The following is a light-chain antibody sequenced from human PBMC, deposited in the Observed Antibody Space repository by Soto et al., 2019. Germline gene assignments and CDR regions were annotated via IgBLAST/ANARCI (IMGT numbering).Light chain of an antibody. J-gene: IGLJ1*01. CDR3: CSYGGSSALPYV. V-gene: IGLV2-23*02. Sequence: QTALGQPSSVCGSPEQSVTISCTGTSSYVGTYNLVSWYQQHPGKAPKLIIYEVTERPSGVSNRFSGSKFGNTASLTISGLLPEDEADYYCCSYGGSSALPYVFGTGTKVTVL. CDR2: EVT. CDR1: SSYVGTYNL.